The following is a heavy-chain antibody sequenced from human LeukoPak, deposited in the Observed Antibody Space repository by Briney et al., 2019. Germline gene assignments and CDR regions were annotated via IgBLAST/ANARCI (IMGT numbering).Heavy chain of an antibody. Sequence: GGSLRLSCAASGFTFSTYTMNWVRQAPGKGLEWVSFISGSSSYIYYADSVKGRITISRDNAKNSLYLQMNSLRAEDTAVYYCAKIPVRGVPNFDYWGQGTLVTVSS. D-gene: IGHD3-10*01. CDR1: GFTFSTYT. V-gene: IGHV3-21*04. J-gene: IGHJ4*02. CDR2: ISGSSSYI. CDR3: AKIPVRGVPNFDY.